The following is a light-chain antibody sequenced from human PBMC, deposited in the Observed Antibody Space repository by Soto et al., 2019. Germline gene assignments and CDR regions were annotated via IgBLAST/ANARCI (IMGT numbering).Light chain of an antibody. CDR3: RSYTSSSTLRV. CDR1: SSDVGGYNY. V-gene: IGLV2-14*01. CDR2: DVS. Sequence: QSALTQPASVSGSPGQSITISCTGTSSDVGGYNYVSWYQQHQGKATKLMIYDVSHRPSGVSNRFSGSKSGNTASLTISGRQAEDEAYYYCRSYTSSSTLRVFGGGTKLTVL. J-gene: IGLJ2*01.